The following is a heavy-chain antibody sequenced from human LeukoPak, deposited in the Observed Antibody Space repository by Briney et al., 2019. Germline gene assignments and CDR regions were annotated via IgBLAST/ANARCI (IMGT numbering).Heavy chain of an antibody. CDR3: ARDQHYYDSSGYYRSGAFDI. CDR1: GGSFSGYY. Sequence: SETLSLTCAVYGGSFSGYYWSWIRQPPGKGLEWIGEINHSGSTNYNPSLKSRVTISVDTSKNQFSLKLSSVTAADTAVYYCARDQHYYDSSGYYRSGAFDIWGQGTMVTVSS. D-gene: IGHD3-22*01. J-gene: IGHJ3*02. V-gene: IGHV4-34*09. CDR2: INHSGST.